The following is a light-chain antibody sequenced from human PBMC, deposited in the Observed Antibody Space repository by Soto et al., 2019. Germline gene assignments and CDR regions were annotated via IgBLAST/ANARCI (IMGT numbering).Light chain of an antibody. Sequence: EIVLTQSPATLSLSPGDRATLYCRASQSVSSYLAWYQQKPGQAPRLLIYDASNRATGIPARFSGSGSGTDFTLTITGLEPDVFAVYYCQQRSNWPSTFGGETKVEIK. CDR2: DAS. J-gene: IGKJ4*01. V-gene: IGKV3-11*01. CDR3: QQRSNWPST. CDR1: QSVSSY.